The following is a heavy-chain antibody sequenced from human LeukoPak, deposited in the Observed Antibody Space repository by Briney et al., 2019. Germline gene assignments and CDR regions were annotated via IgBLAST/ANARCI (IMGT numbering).Heavy chain of an antibody. V-gene: IGHV4-61*02. D-gene: IGHD5-18*01. J-gene: IGHJ4*02. CDR3: ARVGYSYGYSYFDY. Sequence: SETLSLTCTVSGGSISSGSYYWSWIRQPAGKGLEWIGRIYTSGSTNYNPSLESRVTISVDTSKNQFSLKLSSVTAADTAVYYCARVGYSYGYSYFDYWGQGTLVTVSS. CDR1: GGSISSGSYY. CDR2: IYTSGST.